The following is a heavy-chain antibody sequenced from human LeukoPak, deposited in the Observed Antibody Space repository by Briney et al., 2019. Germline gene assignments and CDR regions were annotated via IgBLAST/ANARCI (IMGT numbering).Heavy chain of an antibody. CDR2: INHSGST. Sequence: SETLSLTCAVYGGSFSGFYWSWIRQPPGKGLEWIGEINHSGSTSYNPSLKSRVTISVDTSKNQFSLRLTSVTAADTAVYYCARQTGSGLFILPGGQGTLVTVSS. J-gene: IGHJ4*02. CDR3: ARQTGSGLFILP. D-gene: IGHD3/OR15-3a*01. V-gene: IGHV4-34*01. CDR1: GGSFSGFY.